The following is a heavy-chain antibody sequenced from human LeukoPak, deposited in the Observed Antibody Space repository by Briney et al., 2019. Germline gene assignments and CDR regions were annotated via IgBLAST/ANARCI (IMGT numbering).Heavy chain of an antibody. Sequence: ASVKVSCKASGYTFTSYGISWVRQAPGQGLEWTGWISAYNGNTNYAQKLQGRVTMTTDTSTSTAYMELRSLRSDDTAVYYCARGPEYSSSSADWYFDLWGRGTLVTVSS. D-gene: IGHD6-6*01. CDR1: GYTFTSYG. CDR3: ARGPEYSSSSADWYFDL. CDR2: ISAYNGNT. V-gene: IGHV1-18*01. J-gene: IGHJ2*01.